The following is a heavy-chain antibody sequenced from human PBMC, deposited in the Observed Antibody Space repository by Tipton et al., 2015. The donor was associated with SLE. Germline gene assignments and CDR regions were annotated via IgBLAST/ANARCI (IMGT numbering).Heavy chain of an antibody. D-gene: IGHD3-3*01. CDR3: ARGGSKHYDFWGRQMGPHAFDI. CDR2: IYTSGTT. Sequence: LRLSCTVSGGSISSGSYYWSWIRQPAGKGLEWIGRIYTSGTTNCNPSLKSRVTISVDTSKNQFSLKLSSVTAADTAVYYCARGGSKHYDFWGRQMGPHAFDIWGQETKVTVSS. V-gene: IGHV4-61*02. J-gene: IGHJ3*02. CDR1: GGSISSGSYY.